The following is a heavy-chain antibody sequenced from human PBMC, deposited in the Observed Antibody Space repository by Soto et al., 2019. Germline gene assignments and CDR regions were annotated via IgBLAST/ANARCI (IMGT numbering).Heavy chain of an antibody. CDR2: IWYDGRNK. CDR1: GFTFSSYG. Sequence: QVQLVESGGGVVQPGRSLRLSCAASGFTFSSYGMHWVRQAPGKGLEWVAVIWYDGRNKYYADSVKGRFTISRDNCQKTLYLKMDSLRAEDTAVYYCARPYSISWYGGGNRFDPWGQGTLVTVSS. V-gene: IGHV3-33*01. J-gene: IGHJ5*01. D-gene: IGHD6-13*01. CDR3: ARPYSISWYGGGNRFDP.